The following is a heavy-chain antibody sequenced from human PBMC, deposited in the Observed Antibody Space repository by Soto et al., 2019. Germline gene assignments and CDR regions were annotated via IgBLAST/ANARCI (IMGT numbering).Heavy chain of an antibody. CDR1: GFTISTYS. CDR2: ISSSSSTI. CDR3: ARGGDYGDYGAY. J-gene: IGHJ4*02. Sequence: GGSLRLSCAASGFTISTYSMNWVRQAPGKGLEWLSYISSSSSTIFYAASVRGRFTISRDNAKNSLYLQMNSLGDEDTAVYYCARGGDYGDYGAYWGQGTLVTVSS. D-gene: IGHD4-17*01. V-gene: IGHV3-48*02.